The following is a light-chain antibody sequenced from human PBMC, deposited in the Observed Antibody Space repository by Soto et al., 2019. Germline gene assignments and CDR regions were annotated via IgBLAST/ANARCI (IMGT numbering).Light chain of an antibody. V-gene: IGKV1-39*01. CDR2: AAS. J-gene: IGKJ4*01. CDR3: QQNFITPLT. CDR1: QSISAY. Sequence: DIQMTQSPSSLSAFVGDRVTITCRASQSISAYLTWFQQKPGKAPKLLIHAASRLETGVPSRLSGGGSGTDFTLTISSLQPEDFATYYCQQNFITPLTFGGGTKVEIK.